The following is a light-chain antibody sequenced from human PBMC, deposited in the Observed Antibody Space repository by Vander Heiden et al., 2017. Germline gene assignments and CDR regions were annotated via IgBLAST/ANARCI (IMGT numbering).Light chain of an antibody. CDR2: SNK. V-gene: IGLV1-44*01. CDR3: AAWDDSLNGVV. J-gene: IGLJ2*01. Sequence: QSVMTQPPSASRTPGQRVTISCSGSSSTIGSNTVNWYQQRPGTAPNLLIYSNKQRPSGVPDRFSGSKSGTSASLASSGLQSEDEADYYCAAWDDSLNGVVFGGGTKLTVL. CDR1: SSTIGSNT.